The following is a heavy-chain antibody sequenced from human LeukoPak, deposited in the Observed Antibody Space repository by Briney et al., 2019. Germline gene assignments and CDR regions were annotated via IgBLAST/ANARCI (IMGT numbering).Heavy chain of an antibody. V-gene: IGHV4-34*01. CDR3: AVTLLWFGELLDQFDY. Sequence: KPSETLSLTCTVSGASISGYYWSWIRQPPGKGRECIWDINHSGSTNYNPSLKSRVTISVDTSKNQFSLKQSSVTAADTAVYYCAVTLLWFGELLDQFDYWGQGTLVTVYS. CDR2: INHSGST. J-gene: IGHJ4*02. CDR1: GASISGYY. D-gene: IGHD3-10*01.